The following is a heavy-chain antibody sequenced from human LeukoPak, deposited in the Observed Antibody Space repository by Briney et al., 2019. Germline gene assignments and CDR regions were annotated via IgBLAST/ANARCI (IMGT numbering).Heavy chain of an antibody. CDR1: GFTFNRYS. CDR2: LYTAGDT. Sequence: SGGSLRLSCAASGFTFNRYSVNWVRQAPGKGLEWVSVLYTAGDTYYADSVKGRFTISRDNSKNTLSLQMNSLRPDDTALYYCAGGQMFTSGGFESWGQGALVTVSS. J-gene: IGHJ4*02. CDR3: AGGQMFTSGGFES. D-gene: IGHD6-19*01. V-gene: IGHV3-53*01.